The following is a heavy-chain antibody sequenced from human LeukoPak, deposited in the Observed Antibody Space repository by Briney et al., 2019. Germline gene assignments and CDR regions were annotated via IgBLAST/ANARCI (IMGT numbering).Heavy chain of an antibody. CDR3: ARHSGTMSDKGYYTIDV. CDR2: IYYSGST. CDR1: GGSISSSSYY. V-gene: IGHV4-39*01. Sequence: SETLSLTCTVSGGSISSSSYYWGWIRQPPGKGLEWIGSIYYSGSTYYNPSLKIRVTISADTSKNQFSLKLSSVTAADTAVYYCARHSGTMSDKGYYTIDVWGQGTTVTVSS. J-gene: IGHJ6*02. D-gene: IGHD3-22*01.